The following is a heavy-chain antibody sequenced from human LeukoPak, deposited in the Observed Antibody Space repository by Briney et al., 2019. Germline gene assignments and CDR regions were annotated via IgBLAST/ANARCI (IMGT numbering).Heavy chain of an antibody. V-gene: IGHV3-23*01. CDR1: GFTFSSYA. D-gene: IGHD6-25*01. Sequence: GGSLRLSCAASGFTFSSYAMSWVRQAPGKGLEWVSAISGGGCSSYYADSVKGRFTISRDNSKTTLSLQMNSLRAEDTAVYYCAKVAGATSNKYCFDYWGQGTLVTVSS. CDR3: AKVAGATSNKYCFDY. J-gene: IGHJ4*02. CDR2: ISGGGCSS.